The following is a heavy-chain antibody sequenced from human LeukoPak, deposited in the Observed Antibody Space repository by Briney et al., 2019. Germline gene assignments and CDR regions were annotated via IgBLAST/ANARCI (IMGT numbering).Heavy chain of an antibody. D-gene: IGHD1-26*01. V-gene: IGHV1-18*01. CDR2: ISAYNGNT. Sequence: ASVKVSCKASGYTFTSYGISWVRQAPGQGLEWMGWISAYNGNTNYAQKLQGRVTMTTDTSTSTAYMELRSLRSDDTAVYYCARAGYRRWEPTKGAFDIWGQGTMVTVSS. CDR1: GYTFTSYG. CDR3: ARAGYRRWEPTKGAFDI. J-gene: IGHJ3*02.